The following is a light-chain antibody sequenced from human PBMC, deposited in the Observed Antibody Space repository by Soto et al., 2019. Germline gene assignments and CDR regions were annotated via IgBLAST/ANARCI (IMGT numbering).Light chain of an antibody. CDR2: AAS. CDR3: QQYYSYPIT. Sequence: AIRMTQSPSSFSASTGDRVTITCRASQGISSYLAWYQQKPGKAPKLLIYAASTLQSGVPSRFSGSGSGTDFTLTIICLQSEDFPTYYCQQYYSYPITFGQGTRLEIK. J-gene: IGKJ5*01. V-gene: IGKV1-8*01. CDR1: QGISSY.